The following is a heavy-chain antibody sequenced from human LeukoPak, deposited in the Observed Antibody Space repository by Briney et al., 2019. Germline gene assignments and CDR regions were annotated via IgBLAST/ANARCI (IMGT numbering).Heavy chain of an antibody. CDR1: GFTFSSYA. D-gene: IGHD3-22*01. Sequence: GGSLRLSCAASGFTFSSYAMSWVRQAPGKGLEWVSTISGSGGRTYYADSVKGRFTISRDNSNNTLSLQMTSLRAEDTAVYYCAKSRVVVPGPFDYWGQGTLVTVSS. CDR2: ISGSGGRT. J-gene: IGHJ4*02. CDR3: AKSRVVVPGPFDY. V-gene: IGHV3-23*01.